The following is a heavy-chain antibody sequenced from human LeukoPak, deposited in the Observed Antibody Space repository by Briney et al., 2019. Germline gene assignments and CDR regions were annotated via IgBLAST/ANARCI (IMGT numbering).Heavy chain of an antibody. CDR1: GFTFSSYG. CDR3: ARDLSLAVAGTDY. V-gene: IGHV3-33*01. CDR2: IWYDGSNK. D-gene: IGHD6-19*01. J-gene: IGHJ4*02. Sequence: GRSLRLSCAASGFTFSSYGMHWVRQAPGKGLEWVAVIWYDGSNKYYADSVKGRFTISRDNSKNTLYLQMNSLRAEDTAVHYCARDLSLAVAGTDYWGQGTLVTASS.